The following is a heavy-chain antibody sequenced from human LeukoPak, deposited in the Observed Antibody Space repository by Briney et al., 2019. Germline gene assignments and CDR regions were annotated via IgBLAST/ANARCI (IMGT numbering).Heavy chain of an antibody. CDR1: GFTFSSYS. D-gene: IGHD1-26*01. CDR2: ISSSSSYI. CDR3: AGDYHLYSGSYFTHTGDY. Sequence: GGSLRLSCAASGFTFSSYSMNWVRQAPGKGLEWVSSISSSSSYIYYADSVKGRFTISRDNAKNSLYLQMNSLRAEDTAVYYCAGDYHLYSGSYFTHTGDYWGQGTLVTVSS. V-gene: IGHV3-21*01. J-gene: IGHJ4*02.